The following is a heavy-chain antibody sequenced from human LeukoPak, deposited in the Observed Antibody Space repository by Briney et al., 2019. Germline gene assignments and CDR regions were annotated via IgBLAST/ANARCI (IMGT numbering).Heavy chain of an antibody. D-gene: IGHD6-13*01. CDR1: GYTLTELS. CDR3: AREGGSIAAAFNWFDP. V-gene: IGHV1-24*01. CDR2: FDPEDGET. J-gene: IGHJ5*02. Sequence: ASVKVSCKVSGYTLTELSMHWVRQAPGKGLEWMGGFDPEDGETIYAQKFQGRVTITADKSTSTAYMELRSLRSEDTAVYYCAREGGSIAAAFNWFDPWGQGTLVTVSS.